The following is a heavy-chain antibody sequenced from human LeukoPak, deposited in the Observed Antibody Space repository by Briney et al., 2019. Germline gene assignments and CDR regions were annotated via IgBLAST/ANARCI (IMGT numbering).Heavy chain of an antibody. Sequence: GGSLRLSCAASGFIVSDYGMNWVRQAPGKGLEWISYISSRSTAIQYADSVKGRFTVSKDNAKNSLYLQMNSLRAEDTAVYYCARDHGRFWSGYSYYFDYWGQGTLVTVSS. J-gene: IGHJ4*02. CDR1: GFIVSDYG. D-gene: IGHD3-3*01. CDR2: ISSRSTAI. V-gene: IGHV3-48*01. CDR3: ARDHGRFWSGYSYYFDY.